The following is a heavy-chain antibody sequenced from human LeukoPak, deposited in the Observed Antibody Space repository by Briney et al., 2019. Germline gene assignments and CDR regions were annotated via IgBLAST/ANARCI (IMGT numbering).Heavy chain of an antibody. J-gene: IGHJ4*02. Sequence: GGSLRLSCAASGFTFSSYAMHWVRQAPGKGLEWVAVISYDGSNKYYADSVKGRFTISRDNSKNTLYLQMNSLRAEDTAVYYCARGRGMIVPLGWGQGTLVTVSS. D-gene: IGHD3-22*01. CDR2: ISYDGSNK. CDR3: ARGRGMIVPLG. CDR1: GFTFSSYA. V-gene: IGHV3-30*04.